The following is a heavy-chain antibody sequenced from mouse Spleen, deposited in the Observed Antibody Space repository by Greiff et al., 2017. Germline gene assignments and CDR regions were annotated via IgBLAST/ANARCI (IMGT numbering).Heavy chain of an antibody. V-gene: IGHV1-69*01. CDR3: ARSYGTFYYFDY. D-gene: IGHD1-1*01. CDR2: IDPSDSYT. Sequence: QVQLQQPGAELVMPGASVKLSCKASGYTFTSYWMHWVKQRPGQGLEWIGEIDPSDSYTNYNQKFKGKATLTVDKSSSTAYMQLSSLTSEDSAVYYCARSYGTFYYFDYWGQGTTLTVSS. CDR1: GYTFTSYW. J-gene: IGHJ2*01.